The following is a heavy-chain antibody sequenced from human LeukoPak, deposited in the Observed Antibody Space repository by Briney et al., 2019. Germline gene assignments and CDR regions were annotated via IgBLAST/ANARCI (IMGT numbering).Heavy chain of an antibody. D-gene: IGHD2-15*01. Sequence: PGGSLRLSCAASGFTFSDYYMSWIRQAPGKGLEWVSYISSSGSTIYYADSVKGRFTISRDNAKNSLYLQMNSLRAEDTAVYYCARVDCSGGSCYFYYYYYYMDVWGKGTTATVSS. CDR3: ARVDCSGGSCYFYYYYYYMDV. CDR2: ISSSGSTI. V-gene: IGHV3-11*01. J-gene: IGHJ6*03. CDR1: GFTFSDYY.